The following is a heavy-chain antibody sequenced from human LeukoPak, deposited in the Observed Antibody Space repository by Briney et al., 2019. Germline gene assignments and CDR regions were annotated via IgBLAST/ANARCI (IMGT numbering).Heavy chain of an antibody. V-gene: IGHV4-59*01. Sequence: PSETLSLTCTVSGGSIRSYYWSRIRQPPGKGLEWIGYIYHSGSTNYNPSLKSRVTMSVDTSKNQFSLKLSSVTAADTAVYYCSSHLSNAFDIWGQGTMVIVSS. J-gene: IGHJ3*02. CDR2: IYHSGST. CDR3: SSHLSNAFDI. CDR1: GGSIRSYY. D-gene: IGHD2/OR15-2a*01.